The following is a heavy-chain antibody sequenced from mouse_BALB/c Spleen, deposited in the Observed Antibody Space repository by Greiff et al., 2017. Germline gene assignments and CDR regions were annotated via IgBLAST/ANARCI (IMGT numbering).Heavy chain of an antibody. CDR2: ISSGSSTI. CDR1: GFTFSSFG. D-gene: IGHD2-1*01. CDR3: ARGCNYPVY. Sequence: EVKLVESGGGLVQPGGSRKLSCAASGFTFSSFGMHWVRQAPEKGLEWVAYISSGSSTIYYADTLKGRFTISRDTPKNTLFLQMTSLRSEDTAMYYCARGCNYPVYWGQGTLVTVSA. V-gene: IGHV5-17*02. J-gene: IGHJ3*01.